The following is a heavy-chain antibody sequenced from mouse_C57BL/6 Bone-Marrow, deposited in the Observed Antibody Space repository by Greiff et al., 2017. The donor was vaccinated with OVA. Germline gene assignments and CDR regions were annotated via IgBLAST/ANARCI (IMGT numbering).Heavy chain of an antibody. J-gene: IGHJ4*01. V-gene: IGHV1-53*01. CDR2: INPSNGGT. CDR1: GYTFTSYW. D-gene: IGHD2-12*01. Sequence: QVQLQQPGTELVKPGASVKLSCKASGYTFTSYWMHWVKQRPGQGLEWIGNINPSNGGTNYNEKFKSKATLTVDKSSSTAYMQLSSLTSEDSAVYDCASPRYYKGYAMDYWGQGTSVTVSS. CDR3: ASPRYYKGYAMDY.